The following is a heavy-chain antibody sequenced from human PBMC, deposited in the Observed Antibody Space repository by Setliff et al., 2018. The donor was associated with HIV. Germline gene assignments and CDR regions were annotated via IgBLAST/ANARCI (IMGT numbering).Heavy chain of an antibody. V-gene: IGHV4-61*09. D-gene: IGHD3-9*01. CDR2: IYTSGST. Sequence: PSETLSLTCTVSGGSISSGSYYWSWIRQPAGKGLEWIGHIYTSGSTNYNPSLKSRVTISVDTSKNQFSLKLSSVTAADTAVYYCARVATGPESFDIWGQGTMVTVSS. J-gene: IGHJ3*02. CDR3: ARVATGPESFDI. CDR1: GGSISSGSYY.